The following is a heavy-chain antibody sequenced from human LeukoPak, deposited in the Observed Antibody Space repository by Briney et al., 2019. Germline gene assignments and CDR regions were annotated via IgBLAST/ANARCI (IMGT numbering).Heavy chain of an antibody. CDR3: AREMATIKGSYFDF. D-gene: IGHD5-24*01. J-gene: IGHJ4*02. CDR1: GFTFSSYW. Sequence: GGSLRLSCVASGFTFSSYWMTWVRQAPGKGLEWVANIKPDGTQNYYVDSVKGRFTISRDNAKNSLYLQMNSLRAEDTAVYYCAREMATIKGSYFDFWGQGTLVTVSS. V-gene: IGHV3-7*01. CDR2: IKPDGTQN.